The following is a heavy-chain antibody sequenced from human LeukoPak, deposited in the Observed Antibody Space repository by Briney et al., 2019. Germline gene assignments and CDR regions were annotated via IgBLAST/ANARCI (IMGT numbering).Heavy chain of an antibody. CDR1: GFTFSSYA. CDR3: AKGGPTTRPLDY. V-gene: IGHV3-23*01. CDR2: ISGSSDST. Sequence: QPGGSLRLSCAASGFTFSSYAMTWVRQAPGKGLEWVSSISGSSDSTYYADSVKGRFTISRDNSEKTLFLQVSSLRAEDTALYYCAKGGPTTRPLDYWGQGTLVTVSS. J-gene: IGHJ4*02. D-gene: IGHD1-1*01.